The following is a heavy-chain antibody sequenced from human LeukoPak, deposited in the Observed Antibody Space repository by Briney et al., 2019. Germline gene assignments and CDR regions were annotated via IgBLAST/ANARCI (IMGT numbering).Heavy chain of an antibody. J-gene: IGHJ4*02. CDR2: IYSGGST. CDR1: GFTVSSNY. D-gene: IGHD6-6*01. Sequence: GGSPRLSCAASGFTVSSNYMSWVRQAPGKGLEWVSVIYSGGSTYYADSVKGRFTISRDNSKNTLYLQMNSLRAEDTAVYYCERFSIAARPDYWGQGTLVTVSS. CDR3: ERFSIAARPDY. V-gene: IGHV3-66*01.